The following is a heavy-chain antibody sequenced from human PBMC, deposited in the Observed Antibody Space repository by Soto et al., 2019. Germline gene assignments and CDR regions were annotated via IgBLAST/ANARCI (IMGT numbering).Heavy chain of an antibody. V-gene: IGHV3-30*18. D-gene: IGHD2-15*01. Sequence: QVHLVESGGGVVQPGRSPRLSCVASGFTFSNYGMHWVRQAPGKGLEWVAVISYDGSNKYYADSVKGRFTISRDNSKNTLYLQMISLRTEDTALYYCAKLDEGGLQYAYYAMDVWGQGTTVTVSS. CDR3: AKLDEGGLQYAYYAMDV. CDR2: ISYDGSNK. J-gene: IGHJ6*02. CDR1: GFTFSNYG.